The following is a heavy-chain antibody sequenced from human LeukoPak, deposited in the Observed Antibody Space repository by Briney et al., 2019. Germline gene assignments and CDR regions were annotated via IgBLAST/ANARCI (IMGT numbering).Heavy chain of an antibody. CDR1: GGSFSGYY. J-gene: IGHJ6*03. V-gene: IGHV4-34*01. Sequence: PSERLSLTCAVYGGSFSGYYWSWIRQPPGKGLEWIGEINHSGSTNYNPSLKSRVTISVDTSKNQFSLKLSSVTAADTAVYYCARRGYYYYYYYMDVWGKGTTVTVSS. CDR3: ARRGYYYYYYYMDV. D-gene: IGHD3-16*01. CDR2: INHSGST.